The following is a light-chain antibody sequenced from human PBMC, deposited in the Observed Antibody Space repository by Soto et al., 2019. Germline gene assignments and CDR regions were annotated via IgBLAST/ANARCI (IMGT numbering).Light chain of an antibody. J-gene: IGLJ1*01. V-gene: IGLV2-14*01. Sequence: SALTQPASVSGSPGQSITISCTGTSSDVGGYSYVSWYQQHPGKAPKLMIYEVSNRPSGVSNRFSGSKSGNTASLTISGLQAEDEADYYCSSYTSSSTLYVFGTGTKVT. CDR3: SSYTSSSTLYV. CDR2: EVS. CDR1: SSDVGGYSY.